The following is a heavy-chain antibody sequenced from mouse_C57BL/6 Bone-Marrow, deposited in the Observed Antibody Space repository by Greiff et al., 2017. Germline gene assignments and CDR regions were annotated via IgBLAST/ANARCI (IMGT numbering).Heavy chain of an antibody. J-gene: IGHJ3*01. CDR1: GYTFTSYW. CDR3: ERSSDYEAWFAY. Sequence: QVHVKQSGAELVRPGSSVKLSCKASGYTFTSYWMHWVKQRPIQGLEWIGNIDPSDSETHYNQKFKDKATLTVDKSSSTAYMQLSSLTSEDSAVCSWERSSDYEAWFAYWGQGTLVTVSA. CDR2: IDPSDSET. V-gene: IGHV1-52*01. D-gene: IGHD2-4*01.